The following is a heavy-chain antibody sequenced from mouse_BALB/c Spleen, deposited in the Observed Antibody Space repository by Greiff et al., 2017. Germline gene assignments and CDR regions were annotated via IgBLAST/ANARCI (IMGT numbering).Heavy chain of an antibody. V-gene: IGHV5-6-5*01. CDR2: ISSGGST. Sequence: EVNLVESGGGLVKPGGSLKLSCAASGFTFSSYAMSWVRQTPEKRLEWVASISSGGSTYYPDSVKGRFTISRDNARNILYLQMSSLRSEDTAMYYCARVPNYYGSSYSYFDYWGQGTTLTVSS. J-gene: IGHJ2*01. CDR1: GFTFSSYA. D-gene: IGHD1-1*01. CDR3: ARVPNYYGSSYSYFDY.